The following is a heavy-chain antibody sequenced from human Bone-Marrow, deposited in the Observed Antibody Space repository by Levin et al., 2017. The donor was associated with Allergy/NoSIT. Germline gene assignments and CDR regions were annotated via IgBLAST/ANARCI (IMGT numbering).Heavy chain of an antibody. CDR1: GFTFSSYS. D-gene: IGHD3-16*01. CDR2: ISGSGSYI. J-gene: IGHJ5*02. Sequence: RSGGSLRLSCAASGFTFSSYSMNWVRQAPGKGLEWVSSISGSGSYIYYIDSVKGRFTISRDNAKDSLYLQMDSLRAEDTAVYYCAREPHSNDYAGFWFDPWGQGTLVTVSS. CDR3: AREPHSNDYAGFWFDP. V-gene: IGHV3-21*01.